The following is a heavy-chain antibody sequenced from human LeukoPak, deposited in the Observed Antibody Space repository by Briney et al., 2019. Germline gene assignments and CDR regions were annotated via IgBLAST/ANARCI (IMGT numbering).Heavy chain of an antibody. J-gene: IGHJ4*02. Sequence: GASVKVSCKASGYTFTSYGISWVRQAPGQGLEWMGGIIPIFGTANYAQKFQGRVTITADKSTSTAYMELSSLRSEDTAVYYCARDPPPGGSYYYRLDYWGQGTLVTVSS. D-gene: IGHD1-26*01. CDR2: IIPIFGTA. CDR1: GYTFTSYG. CDR3: ARDPPPGGSYYYRLDY. V-gene: IGHV1-69*06.